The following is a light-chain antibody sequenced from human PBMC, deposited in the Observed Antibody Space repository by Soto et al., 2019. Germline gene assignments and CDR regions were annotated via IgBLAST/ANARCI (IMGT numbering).Light chain of an antibody. CDR1: QGISTW. V-gene: IGKV1-5*01. J-gene: IGKJ1*01. Sequence: DIQITQSPSTLSGSEGDRVTTPCRASQGISTWLAWYQQKPGTAPKLLIYDASSLESGVPSRFSGSGSGTEFTLTISSLQPDDYATYYCQQYSSYSRTFGQGTKVDI. CDR2: DAS. CDR3: QQYSSYSRT.